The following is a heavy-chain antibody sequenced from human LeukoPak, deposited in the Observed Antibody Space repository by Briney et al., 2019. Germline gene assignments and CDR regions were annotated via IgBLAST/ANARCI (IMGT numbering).Heavy chain of an antibody. CDR3: VRDSRYCPDV. D-gene: IGHD2-15*01. Sequence: GGSLRLSCAASGFTFSIYWMHWVRQVPGKGLVWVSRIVSDGSSTSYADSVTGRFTVSRDNAKNTLYLQMNSLRVEDTAVYYCVRDSRYCPDVWGQGTTVTVSS. CDR2: IVSDGSST. CDR1: GFTFSIYW. V-gene: IGHV3-74*01. J-gene: IGHJ6*02.